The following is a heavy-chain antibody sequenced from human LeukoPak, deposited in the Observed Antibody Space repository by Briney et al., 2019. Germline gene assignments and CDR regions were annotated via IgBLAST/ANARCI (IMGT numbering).Heavy chain of an antibody. CDR2: IYTSGST. V-gene: IGHV4-61*02. CDR3: ARDAYYYDSSGYYYAYYFDY. D-gene: IGHD3-22*01. Sequence: PSQTLSLTCTVSGGSISSGSYYWSWIRQPAGKGLEWIGRIYTSGSTNYNPSLKSRVTISVDTSKNQFSLKLSSVTAADTAVYYCARDAYYYDSSGYYYAYYFDYWGQGTLVTVSS. J-gene: IGHJ4*02. CDR1: GGSISSGSYY.